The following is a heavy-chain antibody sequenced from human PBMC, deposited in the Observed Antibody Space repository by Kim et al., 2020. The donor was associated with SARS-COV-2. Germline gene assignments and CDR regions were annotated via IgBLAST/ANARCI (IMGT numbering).Heavy chain of an antibody. CDR3: AKDLAPSGGGVYYYYGMDV. Sequence: GGSLRLSCAASGFTFSSYGMHWVRQAPGKGLEWVAVISYDGSNKYYADSVKGRFTISRDNSKNTLYLQMNSLRAEDTAVYYCAKDLAPSGGGVYYYYGMDVWGQGTTVTVSS. V-gene: IGHV3-30*18. CDR1: GFTFSSYG. J-gene: IGHJ6*02. D-gene: IGHD3-16*01. CDR2: ISYDGSNK.